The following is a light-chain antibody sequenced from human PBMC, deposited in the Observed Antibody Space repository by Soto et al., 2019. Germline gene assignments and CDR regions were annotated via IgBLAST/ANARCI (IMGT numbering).Light chain of an antibody. J-gene: IGKJ4*01. V-gene: IGKV1-12*01. CDR3: QKATSLPLA. CDR1: QGISSR. Sequence: DIQMTQSPSHVSAPVGDRATITCRASQGISSRLAWYQQKPGKAPKLLIYTAFSLPSGVPSRFSSSGSGTDFTVNFSSLQTYDCASYSYQKATSLPLAFGGGSKL. CDR2: TAF.